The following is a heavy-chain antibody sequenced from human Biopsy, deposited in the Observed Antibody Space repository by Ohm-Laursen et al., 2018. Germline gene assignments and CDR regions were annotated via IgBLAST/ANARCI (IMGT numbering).Heavy chain of an antibody. J-gene: IGHJ3*01. CDR1: GGSISSSGDY. D-gene: IGHD3-3*01. CDR2: ISDRGST. CDR3: ARLYRLDDYWNDDPPDAFDV. Sequence: SEILSLTCTVSGGSISSSGDYWSWIRQPPRKGLEWIGYISDRGSTNYNPSLRGRVTISVDTSKNQFSLKLTSVTAADTAVFFCARLYRLDDYWNDDPPDAFDVWGQGTMVTVSS. V-gene: IGHV4-61*08.